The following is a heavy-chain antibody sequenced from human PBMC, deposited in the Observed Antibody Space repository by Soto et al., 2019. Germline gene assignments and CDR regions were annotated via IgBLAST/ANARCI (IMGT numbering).Heavy chain of an antibody. D-gene: IGHD6-13*01. CDR1: GFTVSGNY. CDR2: IYTGGYT. Sequence: EVQLVESGGGLIQPGGSLRLSCAASGFTVSGNYMSWVRQAPGKGLEWVSVIYTGGYTFYADSVKGRFTISRDNSKNTLYLQMNSLRAEDTAVYYGARDPRWSSSSGDAFDLWGQGTMVTVSS. V-gene: IGHV3-53*01. J-gene: IGHJ3*01. CDR3: ARDPRWSSSSGDAFDL.